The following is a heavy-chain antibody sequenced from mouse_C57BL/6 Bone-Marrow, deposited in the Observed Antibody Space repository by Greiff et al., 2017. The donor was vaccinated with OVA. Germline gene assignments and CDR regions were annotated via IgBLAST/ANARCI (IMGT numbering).Heavy chain of an antibody. V-gene: IGHV1-81*01. CDR1: GYTFTSYG. D-gene: IGHD1-1*02. CDR2: IYPRSGNT. Sequence: QVQLQQSGAELARPGASVKLSCKASGYTFTSYGISWVKQRPGQGLEWIGEIYPRSGNTYYNEKFKGKATLTAEKSSSTAYMGRRSLTSEDSAVYFCARGRYYGLDYWGQGTTLTVSS. J-gene: IGHJ2*01. CDR3: ARGRYYGLDY.